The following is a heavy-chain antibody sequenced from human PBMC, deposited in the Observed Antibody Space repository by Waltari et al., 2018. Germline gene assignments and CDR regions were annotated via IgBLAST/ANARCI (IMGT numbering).Heavy chain of an antibody. J-gene: IGHJ4*02. CDR1: GYTFTDFC. V-gene: IGHV1-2*02. CDR3: ARDGDYFDY. D-gene: IGHD4-17*01. CDR2: INPNTGGT. Sequence: QVQLVQSGAEVKKPGASVKVSCEASGYTFTDFCMHWVRQAPGQGLEWMGWINPNTGGTKCAQNFQGRVTMTTDTSISTAYMELNRLRYDDTALYYCARDGDYFDYWGQGTLITVSS.